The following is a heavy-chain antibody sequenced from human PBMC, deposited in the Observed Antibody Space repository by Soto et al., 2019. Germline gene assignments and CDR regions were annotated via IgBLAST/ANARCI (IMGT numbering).Heavy chain of an antibody. D-gene: IGHD1-26*01. CDR2: IYHSGTT. CDR1: GDSITGSY. Sequence: QVQLRESGPGLVKPSETLSLTCTVSGDSITGSYWRWIRQPPGKTLEWIGYIYHSGTTTYNPSLKSRDSISVHTSKNQFSLRLTSVIAADTAVYYCARDMPYAAGSLAGCDYWGQGILVTVSS. V-gene: IGHV4-59*01. J-gene: IGHJ4*02. CDR3: ARDMPYAAGSLAGCDY.